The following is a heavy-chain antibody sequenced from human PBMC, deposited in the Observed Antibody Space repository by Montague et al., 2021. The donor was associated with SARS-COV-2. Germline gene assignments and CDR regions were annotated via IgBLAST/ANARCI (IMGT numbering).Heavy chain of an antibody. CDR2: IYYSGST. V-gene: IGHV4-59*01. D-gene: IGHD3-3*01. J-gene: IGHJ5*02. CDR1: GGSISSYY. Sequence: SETLSLTCTASGGSISSYYWSWIRQPPGKGLEWIGYIYYSGSTNXNPSLKSRVTISVDTSKNQFSRKLSSVTAPDTAVYYCARVSRITIFGVVGWFDPWGQGTLVTVSS. CDR3: ARVSRITIFGVVGWFDP.